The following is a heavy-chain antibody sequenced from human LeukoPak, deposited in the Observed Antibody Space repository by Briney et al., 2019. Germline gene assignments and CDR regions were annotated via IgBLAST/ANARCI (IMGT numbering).Heavy chain of an antibody. J-gene: IGHJ3*02. V-gene: IGHV4-39*07. Sequence: SETLSLTCTVSGGSFSSSSYSWGWIRQPPGKGLEWVGSINYRGSNYHNSSLKSRVTMSVDTSKNQFSLKLSSVTAADTAVYYCAREGYCSGGSCYGAFDIWGQGTMVTVSS. CDR3: AREGYCSGGSCYGAFDI. D-gene: IGHD2-15*01. CDR2: INYRGSN. CDR1: GGSFSSSSYS.